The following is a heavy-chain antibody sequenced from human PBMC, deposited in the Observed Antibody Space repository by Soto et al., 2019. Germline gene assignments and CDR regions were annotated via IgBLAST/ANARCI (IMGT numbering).Heavy chain of an antibody. D-gene: IGHD2-2*01. J-gene: IGHJ6*02. V-gene: IGHV5-51*01. CDR3: ARHRYCSSTSYYLESGYYYGMDV. Sequence: GESLKISCKGSGYSFTSYWIGWVRQMPGKGLEWMGIIYPGDSDTRYSPSFQGQVTISADKSISTAYLQWSSLKASDTAMYYCARHRYCSSTSYYLESGYYYGMDVWGQGTTVTVSS. CDR2: IYPGDSDT. CDR1: GYSFTSYW.